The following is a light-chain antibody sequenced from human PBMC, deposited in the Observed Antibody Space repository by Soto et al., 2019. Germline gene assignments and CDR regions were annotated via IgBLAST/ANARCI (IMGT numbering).Light chain of an antibody. CDR2: DVS. Sequence: QSVLTQPASVSGSPGQSITISCTGTSSDVGGYNYVSWYQQHPGKAPKLMIYDVSNRPSGVSNRFSGSKSGNTASLTISGLQAEDEADYFCSSYTSSSAPSAVFGGGTQVTVL. V-gene: IGLV2-14*01. J-gene: IGLJ7*01. CDR1: SSDVGGYNY. CDR3: SSYTSSSAPSAV.